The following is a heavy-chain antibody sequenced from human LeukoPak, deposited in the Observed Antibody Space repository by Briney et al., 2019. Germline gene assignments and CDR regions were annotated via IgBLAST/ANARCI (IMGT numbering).Heavy chain of an antibody. CDR2: IYYSGTT. CDR3: ARSGSYGGHFDN. CDR1: GASISNYY. Sequence: SETLSLTCTVSGASISNYYCSWIRQSPGKGLEGIGYIYYSGTTNYNPSLKSRVTISVATSKNQFSLKLTSVTAADTAVYYCARSGSYGGHFDNWGQGTLVTVSS. J-gene: IGHJ4*02. V-gene: IGHV4-59*08. D-gene: IGHD1-26*01.